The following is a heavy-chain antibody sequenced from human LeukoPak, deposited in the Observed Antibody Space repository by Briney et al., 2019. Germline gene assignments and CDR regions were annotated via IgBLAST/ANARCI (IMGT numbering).Heavy chain of an antibody. CDR2: IIPIFGTA. V-gene: IGHV1-69*01. Sequence: GSSVKVSCMASGGTFSSYAISWVRQAPGQGLEWMGGIIPIFGTANYAQKFQGRVTITADESTSTAYMELSSLRSEDTAVYYCAREGLSTSSFFQHWGQGTLVTVSS. J-gene: IGHJ1*01. CDR1: GGTFSSYA. D-gene: IGHD2-2*01. CDR3: AREGLSTSSFFQH.